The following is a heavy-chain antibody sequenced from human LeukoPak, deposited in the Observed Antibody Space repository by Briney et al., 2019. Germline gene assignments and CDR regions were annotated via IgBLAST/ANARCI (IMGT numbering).Heavy chain of an antibody. CDR3: ARGGYSRGYFDY. Sequence: PGGSLRLSCAASGFTFSSYWMSWVRQAPGKGLEWVANIRQDGSEKYYVDSVKGRFTISRDNAKTSLYLQMNSLRAGDTAVYYCARGGYSRGYFDYWGQGTLVTVSS. CDR1: GFTFSSYW. J-gene: IGHJ4*02. CDR2: IRQDGSEK. V-gene: IGHV3-7*01. D-gene: IGHD5-18*01.